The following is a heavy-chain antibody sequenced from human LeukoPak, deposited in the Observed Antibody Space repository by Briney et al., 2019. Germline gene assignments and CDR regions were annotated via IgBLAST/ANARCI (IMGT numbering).Heavy chain of an antibody. CDR1: GFTFSSYR. CDR3: ARGSATVTRLFDY. J-gene: IGHJ4*02. CDR2: ISSSSSTI. V-gene: IGHV3-48*04. Sequence: GGSLRLSWAASGFTFSSYRMNWVRQAPGKGLEWVSYISSSSSTIYYADSVRGRFTISRDNAKNSLYLQMNSLRAEDTAVYYCARGSATVTRLFDYWGQGTLVTVSS. D-gene: IGHD4-17*01.